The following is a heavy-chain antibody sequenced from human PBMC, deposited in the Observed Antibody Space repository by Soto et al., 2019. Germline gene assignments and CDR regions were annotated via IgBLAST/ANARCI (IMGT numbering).Heavy chain of an antibody. J-gene: IGHJ6*02. CDR1: GFTFSSYA. Sequence: PGGSLRLSCAASGFTFSSYAMSWVRQTPVKGLEWVSTVSGSGGSTYYADSVKGRFSISRDNSKNTRYPEMNSLRAEDTALYHCARDTEKCLTNHAKYYCGMDVWGQRPTVTVSS. CDR2: VSGSGGST. V-gene: IGHV3-23*01. CDR3: ARDTEKCLTNHAKYYCGMDV. D-gene: IGHD3-9*01.